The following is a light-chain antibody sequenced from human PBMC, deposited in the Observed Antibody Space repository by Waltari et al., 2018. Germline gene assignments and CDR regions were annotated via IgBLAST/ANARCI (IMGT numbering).Light chain of an antibody. J-gene: IGLJ2*01. CDR2: KDS. V-gene: IGLV3-25*03. CDR3: QSADSSGIVV. Sequence: SYELTQPPSVSVSPGQTARITCSGDALPKQYAYWYQQKPGQAPVLGIYKDSERPSGIPGGFAGSSSGTTVTLTISGVQAEDEADYYCQSADSSGIVVFGGGTKLTVL. CDR1: ALPKQY.